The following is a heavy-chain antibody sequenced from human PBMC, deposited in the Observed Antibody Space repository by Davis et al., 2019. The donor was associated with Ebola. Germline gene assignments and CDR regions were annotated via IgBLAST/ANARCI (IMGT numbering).Heavy chain of an antibody. J-gene: IGHJ4*02. CDR2: INPNSGGT. CDR1: GGTFSSYA. CDR3: ARGGSGSYPFDY. V-gene: IGHV1-2*02. Sequence: ASVKVSCKASGGTFSSYAISWVRQAPGQGLEWMGWINPNSGGTNYAQKFQGRVTMTRDTSISTAYMELSRLRSDDTAVYYCARGGSGSYPFDYWGQGTLVTVSS. D-gene: IGHD1-26*01.